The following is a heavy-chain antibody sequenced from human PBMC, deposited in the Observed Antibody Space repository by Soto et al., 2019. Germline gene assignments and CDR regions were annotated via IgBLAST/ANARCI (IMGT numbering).Heavy chain of an antibody. V-gene: IGHV3-7*03. J-gene: IGHJ3*02. CDR1: GFTFSHFW. Sequence: VQLVESGGGLVQPGGSLRLSCAASGFTFSHFWMNWVRQAPGKWLEWVANIKSDGSEKYYADSVKGRFTFSRDNAKNTLYLQMDSLRVEDTAVYYCARCRSYGMEGVERAVDIWGQGTKVTVSS. CDR2: IKSDGSEK. CDR3: ARCRSYGMEGVERAVDI. D-gene: IGHD1-26*01.